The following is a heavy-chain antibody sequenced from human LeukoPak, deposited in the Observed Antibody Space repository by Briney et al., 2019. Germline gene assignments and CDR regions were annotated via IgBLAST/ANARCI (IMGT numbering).Heavy chain of an antibody. J-gene: IGHJ4*02. D-gene: IGHD3-3*01. CDR3: AHRGYDFWSGYYYFAY. V-gene: IGHV2-5*01. CDR2: IYWNDDK. Sequence: SGPTLVNPPQTLTLTCSFSGFSLSTSGLVVGWFRQPPGKALEWLALIYWNDDKRYSPSLESRLTIVKDTSKNQVVLTMTNMDPVDTATYYCAHRGYDFWSGYYYFAYWGQGTLVTVSS. CDR1: GFSLSTSGLV.